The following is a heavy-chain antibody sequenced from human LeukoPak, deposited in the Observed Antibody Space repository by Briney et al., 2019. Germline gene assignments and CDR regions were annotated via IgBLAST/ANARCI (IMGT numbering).Heavy chain of an antibody. Sequence: GGSLGLSCAAPGFMFHDYAIHWVRPAPGKGLEWVSLISGDGGSTFYADSVKGRFTISRDNSKNSLYLQMNSLRSDDTALYYCARESESSGWYDYWGQGTLVTVSS. D-gene: IGHD6-19*01. J-gene: IGHJ4*02. V-gene: IGHV3-43*02. CDR1: GFMFHDYA. CDR2: ISGDGGST. CDR3: ARESESSGWYDY.